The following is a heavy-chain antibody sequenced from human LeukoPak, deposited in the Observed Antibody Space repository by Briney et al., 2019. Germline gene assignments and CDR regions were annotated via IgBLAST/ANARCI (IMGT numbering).Heavy chain of an antibody. CDR2: IYYSGST. V-gene: IGHV4-59*01. CDR3: ARAGQFISARPITFEY. J-gene: IGHJ4*02. Sequence: SETLSLTCTVSGGSFSNYYWCWIRQPPGKGLEWIGYIYYSGSTNSNPSLKSRVTISLDTSKNQFSLKLSSVTAADTAVYYCARAGQFISARPITFEYWGPGSLVTVSS. CDR1: GGSFSNYY. D-gene: IGHD6-6*01.